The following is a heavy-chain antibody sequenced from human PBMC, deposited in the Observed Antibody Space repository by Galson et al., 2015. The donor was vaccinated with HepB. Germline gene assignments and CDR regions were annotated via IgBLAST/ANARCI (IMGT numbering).Heavy chain of an antibody. CDR3: ARVAIKYDSSGYLHYYYGMDV. Sequence: SVKVSCKASGYTFTSYGISWVRQAPGQGLEWMGWISAYNGNTNYAQKLQGRVTMTTDTSTSTAYMELRSLRSDDTAVYYCARVAIKYDSSGYLHYYYGMDVWGQGTTVTVSS. D-gene: IGHD3-22*01. V-gene: IGHV1-18*01. J-gene: IGHJ6*02. CDR2: ISAYNGNT. CDR1: GYTFTSYG.